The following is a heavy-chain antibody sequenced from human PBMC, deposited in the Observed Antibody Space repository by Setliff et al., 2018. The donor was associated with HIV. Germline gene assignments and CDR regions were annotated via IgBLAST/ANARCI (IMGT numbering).Heavy chain of an antibody. CDR2: IYTSGST. Sequence: PSETLSLTCTVAGGSISSGSYYWSWIRQPAGKGLEWIGRIYTSGSTNYNPSLKSRVTRSVDTSKTQFSLKLSSVTAADTAVYYCARGEGWPYYFDYWGQGTLVTVSS. D-gene: IGHD1-26*01. CDR1: GGSISSGSYY. V-gene: IGHV4-61*02. CDR3: ARGEGWPYYFDY. J-gene: IGHJ4*02.